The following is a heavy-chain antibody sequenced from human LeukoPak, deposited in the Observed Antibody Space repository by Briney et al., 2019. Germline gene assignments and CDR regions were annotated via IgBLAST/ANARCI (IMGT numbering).Heavy chain of an antibody. Sequence: PADTLSLTCTVSGGSISSGDTYWTWVRQPPEKGLDGIVNIGYTETTNYIPSLKSRVTISIDTTKNQFSLRLNSVTAADTAVYYCARDSWWDGSKTFSDWFGPWGQGTLVTVSS. CDR3: ARDSWWDGSKTFSDWFGP. J-gene: IGHJ5*02. CDR1: GGSISSGDTY. V-gene: IGHV4-61*08. D-gene: IGHD3-10*01. CDR2: IGYTETT.